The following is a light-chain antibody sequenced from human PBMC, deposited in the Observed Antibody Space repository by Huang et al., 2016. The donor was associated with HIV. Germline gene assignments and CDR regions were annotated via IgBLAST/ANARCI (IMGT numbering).Light chain of an antibody. CDR1: QDITND. J-gene: IGKJ1*01. V-gene: IGKV1-6*02. CDR3: LQDFTYPRT. CDR2: AAS. Sequence: AIQLTQSPSSLSASVGDRVTITCRASQDITNDLGWYQQKPGKAPKLLISAASTFRSGVPSRFSSSGSGTDFTLTISSLQPEDFATYFCLQDFTYPRTFGQGTRVEI.